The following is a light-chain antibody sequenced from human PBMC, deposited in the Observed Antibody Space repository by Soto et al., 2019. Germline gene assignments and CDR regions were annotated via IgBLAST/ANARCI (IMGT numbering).Light chain of an antibody. CDR3: QQSGSSLWT. CDR1: LRIGSDS. CDR2: DTS. V-gene: IGKV3-20*01. J-gene: IGKJ1*01. Sequence: EIVLTQSPGTLSLSPGQRATLSCRASLRIGSDSLAWYQQKPGQAPRLLIYDTSTRATGIPDRFGGSGSGTDFTLTISRLEPEDFAVYSCQQSGSSLWTFGQGTKVEIK.